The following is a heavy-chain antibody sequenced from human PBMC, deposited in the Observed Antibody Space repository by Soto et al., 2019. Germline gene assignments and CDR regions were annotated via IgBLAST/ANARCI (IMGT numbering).Heavy chain of an antibody. CDR3: ARRLVVVVAASYDAFDI. CDR2: IYYSGST. V-gene: IGHV4-39*01. D-gene: IGHD2-15*01. CDR1: GCSISSSSYY. J-gene: IGHJ3*02. Sequence: SETLSLTCPVSGCSISSSSYYWGWIRQPPGKGLEWIGSIYYSGSTYYNPSLKSRVTISVDTSKNQFSLKLSSVTAADTAVYYCARRLVVVVAASYDAFDIWGQGTMVTVSS.